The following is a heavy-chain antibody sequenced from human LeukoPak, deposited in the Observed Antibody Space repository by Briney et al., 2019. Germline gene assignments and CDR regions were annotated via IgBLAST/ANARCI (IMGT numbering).Heavy chain of an antibody. CDR1: GGSISSYY. D-gene: IGHD3-22*01. CDR2: ISYSGST. J-gene: IGHJ4*02. Sequence: SETLSLTCTVSGGSISSYYWSWIRQPPGKGLEWIGYISYSGSTNYNPSLQSRVTISVDTSKNQFSLMLSSVTAADAAVYYCATLGYFDNGGTSDSWGQGTLVTVSS. CDR3: ATLGYFDNGGTSDS. V-gene: IGHV4-59*08.